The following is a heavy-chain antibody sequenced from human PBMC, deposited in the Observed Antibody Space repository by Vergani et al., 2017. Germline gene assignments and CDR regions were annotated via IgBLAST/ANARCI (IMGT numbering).Heavy chain of an antibody. CDR2: IKRDGSEK. CDR1: GFTFSSYW. CDR3: AKENLWFGELWGAFDI. J-gene: IGHJ3*02. D-gene: IGHD3-10*01. V-gene: IGHV3-7*03. Sequence: EVQLVESGGGLVQPGGSLRLSCAASGFTFSSYWMSWVRQAPGKGLEWVANIKRDGSEKYYVDFVKGRFTISRDNAKNSLYLQMNSLRAEDTALYYCAKENLWFGELWGAFDIWGQGTMVTVSS.